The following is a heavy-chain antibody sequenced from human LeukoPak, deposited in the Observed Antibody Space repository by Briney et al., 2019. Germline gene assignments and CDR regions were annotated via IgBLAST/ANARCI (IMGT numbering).Heavy chain of an antibody. Sequence: VASVKVSCKASGYSFTGHYMHWVRQAPGQGLEWMGWINPNSGGTNYAQKFQGRVTMTRDTSISTAYMELSRLRSDDTAVYYCARGRRSSSWYVTGHYYYYYMDVWGKGTTVTISS. CDR3: ARGRRSSSWYVTGHYYYYYMDV. D-gene: IGHD6-13*01. CDR1: GYSFTGHY. CDR2: INPNSGGT. J-gene: IGHJ6*03. V-gene: IGHV1-2*02.